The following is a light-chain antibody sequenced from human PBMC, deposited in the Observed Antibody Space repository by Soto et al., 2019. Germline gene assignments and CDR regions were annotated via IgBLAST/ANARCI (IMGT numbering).Light chain of an antibody. V-gene: IGKV1-5*03. CDR1: QSTSSW. J-gene: IGKJ1*01. Sequence: DILMTQSPSPLSASVGETVTLTCRASQSTSSWVAWYQQRPGKPPKLVIYGASTLERGVPSRFSVSGSGTEFTLTISSLQPDDFATYYCQQYNSYWTFGQGTKVDIK. CDR3: QQYNSYWT. CDR2: GAS.